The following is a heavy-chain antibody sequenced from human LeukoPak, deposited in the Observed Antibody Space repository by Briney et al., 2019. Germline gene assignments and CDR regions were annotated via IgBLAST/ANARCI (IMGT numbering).Heavy chain of an antibody. CDR3: ARITYDFWSGYYMPDDP. D-gene: IGHD3-3*01. CDR2: ISTYNGNT. Sequence: ASVKVSCKASGYTFTNYGISWVRQAPGQGLEWMGWISTYNGNTDYAQKLRGRVTMTTDTSTSTAYMELRSLRSDDTAVCYCARITYDFWSGYYMPDDPWGQGTLVTVSS. J-gene: IGHJ5*02. V-gene: IGHV1-18*01. CDR1: GYTFTNYG.